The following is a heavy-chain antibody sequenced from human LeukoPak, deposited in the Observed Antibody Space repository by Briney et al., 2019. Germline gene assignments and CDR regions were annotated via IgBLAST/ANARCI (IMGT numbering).Heavy chain of an antibody. CDR3: ANWGEYYYDSSGYPNGYFDL. D-gene: IGHD3-22*01. Sequence: PGGSLRLSCAASGFTFSSYGMSWVRQTPGKGLEWVSAISGSGGSTFYADSVKGRFTISRDNFKNTLYLQMNSLRAGDTALYYCANWGEYYYDSSGYPNGYFDLWGRGTLVTVSS. CDR1: GFTFSSYG. CDR2: ISGSGGST. J-gene: IGHJ2*01. V-gene: IGHV3-23*01.